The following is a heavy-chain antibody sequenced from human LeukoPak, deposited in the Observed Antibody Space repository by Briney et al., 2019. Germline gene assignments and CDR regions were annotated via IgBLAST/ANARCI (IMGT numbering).Heavy chain of an antibody. Sequence: ASVKVSCKASGYTFTGYYMHWVRQAPGQGLEWMGWINPNSGGTNYAQKFQGRVTMTRDTSISTAYMELSRLRSDDTAVYYCARGWDYGDYYFDYWGQGTLVTVSS. CDR2: INPNSGGT. CDR1: GYTFTGYY. D-gene: IGHD4-17*01. CDR3: ARGWDYGDYYFDY. V-gene: IGHV1-2*02. J-gene: IGHJ4*02.